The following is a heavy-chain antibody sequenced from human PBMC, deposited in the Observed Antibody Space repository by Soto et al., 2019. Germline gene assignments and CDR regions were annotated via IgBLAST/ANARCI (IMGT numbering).Heavy chain of an antibody. J-gene: IGHJ4*02. D-gene: IGHD3-10*02. CDR2: IYSGGST. V-gene: IGHV3-53*04. CDR1: GFTVSSNY. CDR3: ARDLRPPYDVRYFDY. Sequence: GGSLRLSCAASGFTVSSNYMSWVRQAPGKGLEWVSVIYSGGSTYYADSVKGRFTISRHNPKNTLYLLMNSLRAEDTAVYYCARDLRPPYDVRYFDYWGQGTLVTVSS.